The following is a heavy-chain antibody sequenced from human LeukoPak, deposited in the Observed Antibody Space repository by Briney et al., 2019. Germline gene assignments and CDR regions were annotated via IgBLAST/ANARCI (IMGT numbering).Heavy chain of an antibody. CDR2: IYYSGST. Sequence: PSETLSLTCTVSGGSISSYYWSWIRQPPGKGLEWIGYIYYSGSTNYNPSLKSRVTISVDTSKNQFSLKLSSVTAADTAVYYCAGGIFALNWFDPWGQGTLVTVSS. CDR3: AGGIFALNWFDP. CDR1: GGSISSYY. V-gene: IGHV4-59*01. D-gene: IGHD3-16*02. J-gene: IGHJ5*02.